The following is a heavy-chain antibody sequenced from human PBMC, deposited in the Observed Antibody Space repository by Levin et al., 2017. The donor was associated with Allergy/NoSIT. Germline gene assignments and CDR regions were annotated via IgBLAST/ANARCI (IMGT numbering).Heavy chain of an antibody. CDR1: GFTFRSYS. D-gene: IGHD2-15*01. Sequence: LSLTCAASGFTFRSYSMNWVRQAPGKGLEWVSSISSSSSYIYYADSVKGRFTISRDNAKNSLYLQMNSLRAEDTAVYYCARGRPSHVGDYYFDYWGQGTLVTVSS. CDR3: ARGRPSHVGDYYFDY. J-gene: IGHJ4*02. V-gene: IGHV3-21*01. CDR2: ISSSSSYI.